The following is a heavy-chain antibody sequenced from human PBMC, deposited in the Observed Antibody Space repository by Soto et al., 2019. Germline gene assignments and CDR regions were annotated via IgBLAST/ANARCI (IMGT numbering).Heavy chain of an antibody. V-gene: IGHV4-39*01. Sequence: QLQLQESGPGLVTPSETLSLICTVSDDFISNYGHYWGWIRQPPGKGLEWIGGISYTGNTHYNPSLESLVTISIDTSQNQFSLRLNSVTAADTAVYYCGRLRGLGVVSPYFDYWGQGALVTVSS. CDR1: DDFISNYGHY. J-gene: IGHJ4*02. CDR3: GRLRGLGVVSPYFDY. D-gene: IGHD3-3*01. CDR2: ISYTGNT.